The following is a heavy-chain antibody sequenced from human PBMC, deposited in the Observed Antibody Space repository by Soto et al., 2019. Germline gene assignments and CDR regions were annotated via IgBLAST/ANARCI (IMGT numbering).Heavy chain of an antibody. Sequence: QVQLVRSGAGVKKPGSSVKVSCKASGSTFSSYSINWVRQAPGQGLEWMGEIIPIFGSANYAQKFQGRVTITADESTSTAYMELSSLRSEDTAVYYCARDGGRHSGGIDYWGQGTLVTVSS. CDR1: GSTFSSYS. CDR3: ARDGGRHSGGIDY. CDR2: IIPIFGSA. V-gene: IGHV1-69*01. J-gene: IGHJ4*02. D-gene: IGHD1-26*01.